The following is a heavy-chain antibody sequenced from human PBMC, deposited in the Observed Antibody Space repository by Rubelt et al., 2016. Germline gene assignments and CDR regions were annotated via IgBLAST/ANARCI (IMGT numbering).Heavy chain of an antibody. D-gene: IGHD3-3*01. CDR2: IYYSGST. V-gene: IGHV4-39*01. CDR1: GGSISSSSYY. Sequence: QLQLQESGPGLVKPSETLSLTCTVSGGSISSSSYYWGWIRQPPGKGLEWIGSIYYSGSTYYNPSLKSRVTISVATSKNQFSLKLSSVTAADTAVYYCARQDYDFWSGLGTNAFDIWGQGTMVTVSS. CDR3: ARQDYDFWSGLGTNAFDI. J-gene: IGHJ3*02.